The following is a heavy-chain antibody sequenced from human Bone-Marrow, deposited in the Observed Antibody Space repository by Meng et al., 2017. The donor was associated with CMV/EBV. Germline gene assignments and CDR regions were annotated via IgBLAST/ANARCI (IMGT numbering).Heavy chain of an antibody. V-gene: IGHV3-7*01. CDR3: ARDLTMVRGALGY. J-gene: IGHJ4*02. Sequence: GGSLRLSCAASGFTFSSYWMSWVRQAPGKGLEWVANIKQDGSEKYYVDSVKGRFTISRDNAKNSLYLQMNSLRAEDTAVYYCARDLTMVRGALGYWGQGKLVTFSS. CDR2: IKQDGSEK. D-gene: IGHD3-10*01. CDR1: GFTFSSYW.